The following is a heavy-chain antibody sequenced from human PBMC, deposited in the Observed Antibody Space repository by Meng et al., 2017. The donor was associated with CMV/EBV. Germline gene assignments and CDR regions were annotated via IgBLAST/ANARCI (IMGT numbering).Heavy chain of an antibody. CDR1: GFSLSTSGVG. D-gene: IGHD6-19*01. J-gene: IGHJ6*02. V-gene: IGHV2-5*01. Sequence: SGPTLVKPTQTLTLTCTFSGFSLSTSGVGVGWIRQPPGKALEWLALIYWNDDKRYSPSPKSRLTITKDTSKNQVVLTMTNMDPVDTATYYCAQSVVPAAKRGIAVAGTWYYYYYYYGMDVWGQGTTVTVSS. CDR2: IYWNDDK. CDR3: AQSVVPAAKRGIAVAGTWYYYYYYYGMDV.